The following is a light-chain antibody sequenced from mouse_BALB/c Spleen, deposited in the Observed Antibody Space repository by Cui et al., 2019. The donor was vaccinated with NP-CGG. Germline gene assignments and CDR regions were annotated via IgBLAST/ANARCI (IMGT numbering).Light chain of an antibody. Sequence: QAVVTQASALTTSPGETVTLTCRSSTGAVTTSNYANWVQEKPDHLGTGLIGGTNNRAPGVPARFSGSLIGDKAALTITGAQTEDEAIYFCVLWYSNHWVFGGGTKLTVL. CDR3: VLWYSNHWV. V-gene: IGLV1*01. CDR2: GTN. CDR1: TGAVTTSNY. J-gene: IGLJ1*01.